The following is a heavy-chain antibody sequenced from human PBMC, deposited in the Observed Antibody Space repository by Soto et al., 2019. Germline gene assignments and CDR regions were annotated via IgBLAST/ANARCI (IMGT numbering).Heavy chain of an antibody. CDR3: ARHSGVLEFLDL. CDR1: GYSFISHW. Sequence: PGESLKISCKGSGYSFISHWIAWVRQTPGKGLEWMGIINPGDSDIRYSPSFQGQVTISADKSISTAYLQWSSLKASDTAMYYCARHSGVLEFLDLWGQGTLVTVSS. CDR2: INPGDSDI. D-gene: IGHD3-3*02. J-gene: IGHJ5*02. V-gene: IGHV5-51*01.